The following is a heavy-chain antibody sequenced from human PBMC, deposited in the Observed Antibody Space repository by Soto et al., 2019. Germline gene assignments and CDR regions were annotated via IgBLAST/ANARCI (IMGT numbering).Heavy chain of an antibody. CDR3: ARHYNILTGYDY. CDR1: GYSFTSYW. D-gene: IGHD3-9*01. Sequence: GESLKISCKGSGYSFTSYWISWVRQMPGKGLEWMGRIDPSVSYTNYSPSFHGHITISADKSISTAYLQWSSLKALYTAMYYCARHYNILTGYDYWGQGTLVTVSS. J-gene: IGHJ4*02. CDR2: IDPSVSYT. V-gene: IGHV5-10-1*01.